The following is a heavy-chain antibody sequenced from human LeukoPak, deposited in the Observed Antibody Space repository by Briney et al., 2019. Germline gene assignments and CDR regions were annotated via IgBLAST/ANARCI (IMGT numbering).Heavy chain of an antibody. D-gene: IGHD2-2*01. CDR3: GGYIGYCSSTSCYHHFDD. CDR1: GGSISSGDYY. Sequence: PSETLSLTCTVSGGSISSGDYYWGWIRQPPGKGLQWIGYIYYSGSTYYNPSLKSRVTISVDTSKNQFSPKLSSVTAAETTVYYCGGYIGYCSSTSCYHHFDDQGQGALVTVSS. V-gene: IGHV4-30-4*08. CDR2: IYYSGST. J-gene: IGHJ4*01.